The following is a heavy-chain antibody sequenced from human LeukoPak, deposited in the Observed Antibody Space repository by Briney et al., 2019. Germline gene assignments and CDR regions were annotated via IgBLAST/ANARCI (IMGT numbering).Heavy chain of an antibody. CDR3: AKDDYGDYEGY. J-gene: IGHJ4*02. CDR1: GFTVSSNY. CDR2: ISGSGGST. V-gene: IGHV3-23*01. D-gene: IGHD4-17*01. Sequence: GGTLRLSCAASGFTVSSNYMSWVRQAPGKGLEWVSAISGSGGSTYYADSVKGRFTISRDNPKNTLYLQMNSLRAEDTAVYYCAKDDYGDYEGYWGQGTLVTVSS.